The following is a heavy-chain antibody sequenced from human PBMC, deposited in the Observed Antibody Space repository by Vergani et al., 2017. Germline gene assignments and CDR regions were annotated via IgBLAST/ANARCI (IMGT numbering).Heavy chain of an antibody. CDR2: INTNTGNP. J-gene: IGHJ4*02. CDR3: ARDANYILFDS. Sequence: QVQLVQSGAAVKKPGASVKVSCKASGYTFTSYGISWVRQAPGQGLEWMGWINTNTGNPTYAQGFAGRFVFSLDTSVSTAYLQISSLKAEDTAVYYCARDANYILFDSWGQGTLVTVSS. D-gene: IGHD4/OR15-4a*01. CDR1: GYTFTSYG. V-gene: IGHV7-4-1*02.